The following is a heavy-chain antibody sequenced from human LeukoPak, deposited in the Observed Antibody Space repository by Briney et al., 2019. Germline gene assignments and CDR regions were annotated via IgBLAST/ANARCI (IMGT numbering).Heavy chain of an antibody. V-gene: IGHV3-21*01. CDR1: GFTFSSYS. CDR2: ISSSSSYI. J-gene: IGHJ1*01. CDR3: ARDVAAAGTFCFQH. D-gene: IGHD6-13*01. Sequence: GGSLRLSCAASGFTFSSYSMNWVRQAPGKGLEWVSSISSSSSYIYYADSVRGRFTISRDSAKNSLYLQMNSLRAEDTAVYYCARDVAAAGTFCFQHWGQGTLVTVSS.